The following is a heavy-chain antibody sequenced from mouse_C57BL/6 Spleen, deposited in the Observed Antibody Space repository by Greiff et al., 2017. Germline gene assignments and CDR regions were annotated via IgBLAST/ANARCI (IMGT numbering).Heavy chain of an antibody. V-gene: IGHV5-6*01. J-gene: IGHJ4*01. CDR3: ARHIYAMDY. Sequence: EVKLMESGGDLVKPGGSLKLSCAASGFTFSSYGMSWVRQTPDKRLEWVATISSGGSYTYYPDSVKGRFTISRDNAKNTLYLQMSSLKSEDTAMYYCARHIYAMDYWGQGTSVTVSS. CDR1: GFTFSSYG. CDR2: ISSGGSYT.